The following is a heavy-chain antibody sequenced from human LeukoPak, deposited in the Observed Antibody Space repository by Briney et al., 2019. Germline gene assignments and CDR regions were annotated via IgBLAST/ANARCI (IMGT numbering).Heavy chain of an antibody. V-gene: IGHV4-59*01. D-gene: IGHD2-2*01. CDR1: GGSIRDDY. Sequence: SGTLSLTCTFSGGSIRDDYWSWIRQPPGKGLEWIGNIYYSGSTKYNPSLKSRVTISIDTSRNQFSLKLTSVTAADTAVYYCARVPHCSSNSCQAWFDPWGQGTLVTVSS. J-gene: IGHJ5*02. CDR2: IYYSGST. CDR3: ARVPHCSSNSCQAWFDP.